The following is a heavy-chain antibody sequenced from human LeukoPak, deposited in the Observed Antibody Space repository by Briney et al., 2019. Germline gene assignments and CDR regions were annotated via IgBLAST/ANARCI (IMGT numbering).Heavy chain of an antibody. V-gene: IGHV4-4*09. J-gene: IGHJ5*02. CDR2: IYTSGST. Sequence: SETLSLTCTVSGGPISSYYWSWVRQPPGKGLEWIGYIYTSGSTNYNPSLKSRLTISVDTSKNQFSLKLNSVTAADTAVYYCASLPRYDNGSAWGQGTLVTVSS. CDR3: ASLPRYDNGSA. CDR1: GGPISSYY. D-gene: IGHD5-12*01.